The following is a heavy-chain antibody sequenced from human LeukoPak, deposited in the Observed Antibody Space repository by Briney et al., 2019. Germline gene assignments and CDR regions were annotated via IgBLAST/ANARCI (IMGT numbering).Heavy chain of an antibody. CDR3: ARVFYYRAVAGNSVEYYGMDV. Sequence: GASVKVSCKASGYTFTGYYMHWVRQAPGQGLEWMGWINPGNGNTRYSQKIQGRVTITRDTSASTAYMELSSLRSEDTAVYYCARVFYYRAVAGNSVEYYGMDVWGQGTTVTVSS. J-gene: IGHJ6*02. V-gene: IGHV1-3*01. CDR2: INPGNGNT. D-gene: IGHD6-13*01. CDR1: GYTFTGYY.